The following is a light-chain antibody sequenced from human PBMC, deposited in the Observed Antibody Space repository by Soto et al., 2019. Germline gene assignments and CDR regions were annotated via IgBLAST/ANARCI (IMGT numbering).Light chain of an antibody. CDR2: EVS. J-gene: IGLJ1*01. CDR1: SGDVGGYNY. CDR3: SSYTSTSSNFV. Sequence: QSVLTQPASVSGSPGQSITISCTGISGDVGGYNYVSWYQQHPGKAPQLMIYEVSNRPSGVSNRFSGSKSGNTASLTISGLQTEDEADYYCSSYTSTSSNFVFGGGTKVTVL. V-gene: IGLV2-14*01.